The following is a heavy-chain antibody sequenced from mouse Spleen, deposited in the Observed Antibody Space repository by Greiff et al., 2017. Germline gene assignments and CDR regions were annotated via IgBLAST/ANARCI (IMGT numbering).Heavy chain of an antibody. V-gene: IGHV1-53*01. Sequence: VQLQQSGTELVKPGASVKLSCKASGYTFTSYWMHWVKQRPGQGLEWIGNINPSNGGTNYNEKFKSKATLTVDKSSSTAYMQLSSLTSEDSAVYYCTRQDGRWLLFDYWGQGTTLTVSS. CDR3: TRQDGRWLLFDY. D-gene: IGHD2-3*01. CDR2: INPSNGGT. J-gene: IGHJ2*01. CDR1: GYTFTSYW.